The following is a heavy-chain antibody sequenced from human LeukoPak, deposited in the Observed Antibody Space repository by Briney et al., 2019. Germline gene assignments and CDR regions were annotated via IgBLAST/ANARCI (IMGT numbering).Heavy chain of an antibody. CDR1: GDSIGSYF. V-gene: IGHV4-59*01. CDR2: VHYREKT. D-gene: IGHD1-26*01. Sequence: SETLSLTCSVSGDSIGSYFWSWIRQPPGKGLEWIAYVHYREKTNYNPSLKSRVTISLDTSKNQISLKLSSVTAADTAVYYCARDRRWELLHAFDIWGQGTVVSISS. CDR3: ARDRRWELLHAFDI. J-gene: IGHJ3*02.